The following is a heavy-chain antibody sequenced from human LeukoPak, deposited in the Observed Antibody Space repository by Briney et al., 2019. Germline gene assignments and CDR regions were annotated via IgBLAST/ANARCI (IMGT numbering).Heavy chain of an antibody. CDR3: ATGYYFGSGSYRYLDY. V-gene: IGHV3-53*01. D-gene: IGHD3-10*01. CDR2: IYSSGDA. Sequence: GGSLRLSCAASGFTVSSKYMSWVRQTPGKGLQWVALIYSSGDAYNADSVKGRFTISRDDSENTLYLQMDSLRAEDTAVYYCATGYYFGSGSYRYLDYWGQGTLVTVSS. CDR1: GFTVSSKY. J-gene: IGHJ4*02.